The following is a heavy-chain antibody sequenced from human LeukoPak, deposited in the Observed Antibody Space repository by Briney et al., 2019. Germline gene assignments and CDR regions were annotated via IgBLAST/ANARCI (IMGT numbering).Heavy chain of an antibody. J-gene: IGHJ6*03. D-gene: IGHD5-12*01. V-gene: IGHV4-59*01. CDR2: IYYSGST. CDR1: GGSFSGYY. Sequence: PSETLSLTCAVYGGSFSGYYWSWIRQPPGKGLEWIGYIYYSGSTNYNPSLKSRVTISVDTSKNQFSLKLSSVTAADTAVYYCAREARYSGYGYYYYMDVWGKGTTVTVSS. CDR3: AREARYSGYGYYYYMDV.